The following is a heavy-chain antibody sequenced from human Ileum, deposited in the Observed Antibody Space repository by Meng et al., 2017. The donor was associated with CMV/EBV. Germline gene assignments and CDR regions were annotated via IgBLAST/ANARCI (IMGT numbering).Heavy chain of an antibody. Sequence: CVASDFTLNGAWMNWVRQAPGKGLEWVGRVKSASAGGAADAAAPVKGRFTVSRDDSRKTVHLQMDNLKIEDTAVYYCTTGWDQYVDFWGQGALVTVSS. J-gene: IGHJ4*02. CDR3: TTGWDQYVDF. V-gene: IGHV3-15*07. CDR2: VKSASAGGAA. D-gene: IGHD1-26*01. CDR1: DFTLNGAW.